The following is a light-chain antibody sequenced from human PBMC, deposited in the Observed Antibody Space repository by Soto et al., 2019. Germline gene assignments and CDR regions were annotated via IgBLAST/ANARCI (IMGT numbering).Light chain of an antibody. CDR3: CSYANSNTLK. J-gene: IGLJ2*01. CDR2: EGN. CDR1: SSDVGTYNL. Sequence: QSVLTQPASVSGSPGQSITISCTGTSSDVGTYNLVSWYQQYPGKAPKLLIYEGNKRPSGVSNRFSGSKSGNTASLTISGLQAEDEADYYCCSYANSNTLKFGGGTKVTVL. V-gene: IGLV2-23*01.